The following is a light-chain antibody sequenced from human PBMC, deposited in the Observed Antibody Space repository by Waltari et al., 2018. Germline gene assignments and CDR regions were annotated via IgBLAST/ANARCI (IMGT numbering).Light chain of an antibody. CDR1: QSVSRY. J-gene: IGKJ2*01. V-gene: IGKV3-11*01. CDR3: QQRSDWLYT. CDR2: DAS. Sequence: EIVLTQSPATLSLSPGERATLSCRASQSVSRYLALYQQKPGQAPRLLIYDASDRATGIPARFSGSGSGTDFTLTINSLEPEDFAVYYCQQRSDWLYTFGQGTKLEIK.